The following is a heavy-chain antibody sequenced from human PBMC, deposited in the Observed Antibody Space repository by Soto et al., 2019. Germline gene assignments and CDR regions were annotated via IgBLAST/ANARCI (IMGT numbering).Heavy chain of an antibody. Sequence: SETLSLTCTVSGGALSSGGYFYTWVRQPPGKGLEWLGYIYYSGGTNYNPSLKSRVTISLDKSKSQFSLRLMSVTAADTAVYSCTREKSDDNYFDPWGQGTLVTVSS. V-gene: IGHV4-61*08. CDR2: IYYSGGT. CDR3: TREKSDDNYFDP. CDR1: GGALSSGGYF. J-gene: IGHJ5*02.